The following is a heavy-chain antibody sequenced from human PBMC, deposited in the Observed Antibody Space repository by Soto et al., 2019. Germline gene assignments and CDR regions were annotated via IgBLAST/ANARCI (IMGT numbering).Heavy chain of an antibody. Sequence: SETLSLTCTVSGGSFSSYYWSWIRQPPGKGLEWIGYIYYTGSISYNPSRKSRVTMSVDMSMKQFSLKLNSVTAADTAVYYCARTTTLENYFDYWGQGTLVTVSS. V-gene: IGHV4-59*01. CDR1: GGSFSSYY. J-gene: IGHJ4*02. CDR3: ARTTTLENYFDY. CDR2: IYYTGSI. D-gene: IGHD2-15*01.